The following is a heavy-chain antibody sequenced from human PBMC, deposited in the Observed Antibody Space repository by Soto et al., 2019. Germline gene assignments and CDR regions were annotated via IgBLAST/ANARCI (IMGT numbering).Heavy chain of an antibody. V-gene: IGHV3-23*01. D-gene: IGHD3-22*01. CDR2: ISGRGDST. CDR3: AKDPYDRSAGDAFDI. CDR1: GFTFSSCA. Sequence: EVQLLEAGGGLVRPGGFLRLSCAASGFTFSSCAMSWVRRAPGKGLEWVSLISGRGDSTYYADSVKGRFTISRDNSKNTLSLHMNSLRAEDTAIYYCAKDPYDRSAGDAFDIWGQGTMVTVSS. J-gene: IGHJ3*02.